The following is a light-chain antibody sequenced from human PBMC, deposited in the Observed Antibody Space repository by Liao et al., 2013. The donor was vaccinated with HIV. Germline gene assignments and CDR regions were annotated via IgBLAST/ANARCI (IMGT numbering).Light chain of an antibody. Sequence: SYELTQPPSVSVSPGQTASITCSGDKLGDKYACWYQQKPGQSPVLVIYEDSKRPSGIPERFSGSSSGTKVTLTISGVQAEDEADYYCQSADSSDTHVVFGGGTKLTVL. CDR3: QSADSSDTHVV. CDR2: EDS. V-gene: IGLV3-25*03. J-gene: IGLJ2*01. CDR1: KLGDKY.